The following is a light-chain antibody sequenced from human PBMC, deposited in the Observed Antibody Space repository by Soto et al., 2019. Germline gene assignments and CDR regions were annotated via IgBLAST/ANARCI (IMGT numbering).Light chain of an antibody. CDR2: KAS. V-gene: IGKV1-5*03. J-gene: IGKJ1*01. CDR1: QTISSW. Sequence: DVQRPQSPSTLSGSGGDRVTITCRASQTISSWLAWYQQKPGKAPKLLIYKASTLKSGVPSRFSGSGSGTEFTLTISSLQPDDFATYYCQHYNSYSEAFGQGTKLDIK. CDR3: QHYNSYSEA.